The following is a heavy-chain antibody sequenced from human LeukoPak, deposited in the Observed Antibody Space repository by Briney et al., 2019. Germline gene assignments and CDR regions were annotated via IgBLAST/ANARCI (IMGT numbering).Heavy chain of an antibody. CDR3: ARHPGYGDYFDY. Sequence: SETLSLTCAVYGGSFSGYYWSWIRQPPGKGLEWIGEINHSGSTNYNPSLKSRVTISVDTSKNQFSLKLSSVTAAGTAVYYCARHPGYGDYFDYWGQGTLVTVSS. V-gene: IGHV4-34*01. J-gene: IGHJ4*02. CDR2: INHSGST. CDR1: GGSFSGYY. D-gene: IGHD4-17*01.